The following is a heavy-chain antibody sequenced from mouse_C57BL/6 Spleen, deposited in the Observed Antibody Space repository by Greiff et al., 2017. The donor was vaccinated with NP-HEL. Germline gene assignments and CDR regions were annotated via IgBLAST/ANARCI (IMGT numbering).Heavy chain of an antibody. CDR3: AKLRGGYFDV. Sequence: EVQRVESGGGLVKPGGSLKLSCAASGFTFSDYGMHWVRQAPEKGLEWVAYISSGSSTIYYADTVKGRFTISRDNAKNTLFLQMTSLRSEDTAMYYCAKLRGGYFDVWGTGTTVTVSS. CDR2: ISSGSSTI. J-gene: IGHJ1*03. D-gene: IGHD1-1*01. V-gene: IGHV5-17*01. CDR1: GFTFSDYG.